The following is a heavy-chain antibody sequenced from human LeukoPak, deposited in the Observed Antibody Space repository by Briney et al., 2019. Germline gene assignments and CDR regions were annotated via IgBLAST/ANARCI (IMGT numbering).Heavy chain of an antibody. CDR1: GFTFSSYS. J-gene: IGHJ4*02. D-gene: IGHD2-15*01. Sequence: GGSLRLSCAASGFTFSSYSINWVRQAPGKGLEWVSYISRSSTIYYADSVKGRFTISRDNAKNSLYLQMNSLRAEDTAVYYCARDSCSGGSCYLDYWGQGTLVTVSS. CDR2: ISRSSTI. CDR3: ARDSCSGGSCYLDY. V-gene: IGHV3-48*01.